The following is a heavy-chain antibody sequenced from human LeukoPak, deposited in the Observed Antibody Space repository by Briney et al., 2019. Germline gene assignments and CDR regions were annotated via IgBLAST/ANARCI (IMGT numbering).Heavy chain of an antibody. CDR2: IYTSGST. D-gene: IGHD3-9*01. Sequence: SETLSLTCTVSGGSISSYYWSWIRQPAGKGLEWIGRIYTSGSTNYNPSLKSRVTMSVDTSKNQFSLKLSSVTAADTAVYYCARVSNDILTGYYMGAGVFDYWGQGTLVTVSS. CDR3: ARVSNDILTGYYMGAGVFDY. V-gene: IGHV4-4*07. J-gene: IGHJ4*02. CDR1: GGSISSYY.